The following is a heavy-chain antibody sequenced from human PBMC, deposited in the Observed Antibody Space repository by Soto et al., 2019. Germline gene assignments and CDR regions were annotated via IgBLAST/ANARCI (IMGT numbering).Heavy chain of an antibody. CDR1: VFPVNSYG. CDR2: IWYGGSNK. J-gene: IGHJ4*02. D-gene: IGHD3-9*01. V-gene: IGHV3-33*01. Sequence: GSLGLSCAACVFPVNSYGMHGVRPAPGKGLEWVAVIWYGGSNKYYADSVKGRFTISRDNSKNTLYLQMNSLRAEDTAVYYCARNRRSRLRYFDYWGQGTLVTVSS. CDR3: ARNRRSRLRYFDY.